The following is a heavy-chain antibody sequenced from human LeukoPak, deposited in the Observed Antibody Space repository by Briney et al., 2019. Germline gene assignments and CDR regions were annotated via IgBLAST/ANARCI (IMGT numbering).Heavy chain of an antibody. CDR1: GFTFSSYA. J-gene: IGHJ4*02. CDR3: AKGLGGSCYSALDY. CDR2: ICANGGST. Sequence: GGSLRLSCAASGFTFSSYAMTWVRQAPGKGLEWVSAICANGGSTYYADSVKGRFTISRDNSKNTLYLQMNSLRAEDAALYYCAKGLGGSCYSALDYQGQGTLVTVSS. V-gene: IGHV3-23*01. D-gene: IGHD2-15*01.